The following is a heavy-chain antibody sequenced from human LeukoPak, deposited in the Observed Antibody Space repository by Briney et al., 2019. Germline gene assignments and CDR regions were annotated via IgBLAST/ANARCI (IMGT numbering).Heavy chain of an antibody. J-gene: IGHJ4*02. D-gene: IGHD2-21*02. Sequence: GGSLRLSCAASGFTFSSYSMNWVRQAPGKGLEWVSSISSSSSYIYYADSVKGRFTISRDNAKNSLYLQMNSLRAEDTAVYYCARDPSYCGGDCYSSKIFGWGQGTLVTVSS. CDR2: ISSSSSYI. CDR3: ARDPSYCGGDCYSSKIFG. V-gene: IGHV3-21*01. CDR1: GFTFSSYS.